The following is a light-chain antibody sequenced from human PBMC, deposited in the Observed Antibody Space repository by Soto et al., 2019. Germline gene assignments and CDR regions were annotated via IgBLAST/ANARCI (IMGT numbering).Light chain of an antibody. J-gene: IGLJ2*01. CDR2: EVS. Sequence: QSVLTQPASVSGSPGQSITISCTGTSSDVGSYNLVSWYQHHPGKAPKLMIYEVSKRPSGVSDRFSGSKSGNTASLTISGLQAEDEADYYCCSYAGTSTYVLFGGGTKVTVL. CDR3: CSYAGTSTYVL. CDR1: SSDVGSYNL. V-gene: IGLV2-23*02.